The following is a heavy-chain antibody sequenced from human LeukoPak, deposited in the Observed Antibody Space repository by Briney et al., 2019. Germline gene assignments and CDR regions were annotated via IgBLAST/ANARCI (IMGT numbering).Heavy chain of an antibody. D-gene: IGHD5-18*01. J-gene: IGHJ4*02. CDR3: ARIYSYGLNRWYYFDY. CDR2: IGSSDGIM. CDR1: GFTFSDYY. Sequence: GGSLRLSCAASGFTFSDYYMTWIRQAPGKGLEWVSYIGSSDGIMRYADSVKGGFTISRDNAKNSLYLQMNTLRAEDTAVYYCARIYSYGLNRWYYFDYWGQGTLVTVSS. V-gene: IGHV3-11*01.